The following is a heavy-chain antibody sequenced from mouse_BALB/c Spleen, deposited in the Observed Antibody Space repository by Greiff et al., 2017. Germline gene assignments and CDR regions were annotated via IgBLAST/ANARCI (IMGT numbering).Heavy chain of an antibody. CDR1: GFTFSSYA. D-gene: IGHD2-2*01. J-gene: IGHJ4*01. V-gene: IGHV5-6-5*01. CDR3: ARGGLIYYGYDGTMDY. CDR2: ISSGGST. Sequence: EVKVVESGGGLVKPGGSLKLSCAASGFTFSSYAMSWVRQTPEKRLEWVASISSGGSTYYPDSVKGRFTISRDNARNILYLQMSSLRSEDTAMYYCARGGLIYYGYDGTMDYWGQGTSVTVSS.